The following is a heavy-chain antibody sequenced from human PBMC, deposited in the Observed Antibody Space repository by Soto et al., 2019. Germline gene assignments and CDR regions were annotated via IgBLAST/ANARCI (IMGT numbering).Heavy chain of an antibody. J-gene: IGHJ6*02. CDR2: ISAYNGNT. V-gene: IGHV1-18*01. Sequence: QVQLVQSGAEVKKPGASVKVSCKASGYTVTSYGISWVRQAPGQGLEWMGWISAYNGNTNYAQKLQGRVTMTTDTSTSTAYMELTSLRADDTAGYYCARDSLVCSSTGCPDRGCYYYGLDVWGQGTTVTVSS. CDR1: GYTVTSYG. CDR3: ARDSLVCSSTGCPDRGCYYYGLDV. D-gene: IGHD2-2*01.